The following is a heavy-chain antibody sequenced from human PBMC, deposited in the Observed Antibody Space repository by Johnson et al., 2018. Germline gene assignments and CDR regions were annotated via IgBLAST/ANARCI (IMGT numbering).Heavy chain of an antibody. J-gene: IGHJ6*03. V-gene: IGHV3-30*03. CDR1: GFTFSTYG. CDR2: ISYDGSNK. D-gene: IGHD6-13*01. CDR3: PTDWYNSSWHWYYSYYLDG. Sequence: VQLLETGGGVVQPGRSLRLSCAASGFTFSTYGMHWVRQAPGKGLEWVAVISYDGSNKYYADSVTGRFTISRDNSKNTLYLQMNSLRAEDTAVYYCPTDWYNSSWHWYYSYYLDGWGKGTTVTVSS.